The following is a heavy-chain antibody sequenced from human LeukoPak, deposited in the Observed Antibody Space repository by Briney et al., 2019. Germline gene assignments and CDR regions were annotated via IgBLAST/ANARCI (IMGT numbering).Heavy chain of an antibody. D-gene: IGHD3-22*01. J-gene: IGHJ4*02. CDR2: INPNSGGT. CDR3: ARVPKLYDSSGYYFDS. CDR1: GYTFTGYY. Sequence: ASVKASCKASGYTFTGYYMHWVRQAPGQGLEWMGWINPNSGGTNYAQKFQGRVTMTRDTSISTAYMELSRLRSDDTAVYYCARVPKLYDSSGYYFDSWGWGTLVTVSS. V-gene: IGHV1-2*02.